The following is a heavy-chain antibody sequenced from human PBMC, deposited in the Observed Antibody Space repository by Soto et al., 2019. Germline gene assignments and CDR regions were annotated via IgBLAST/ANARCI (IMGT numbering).Heavy chain of an antibody. CDR2: IYYSGST. D-gene: IGHD4-17*01. CDR1: GGSISSYY. Sequence: SETLSLTCTVSGGSISSYYWSWIRQPPGKGLEWIGYIYYSGSTNYNPSLKSRVTISVDTSKNQFSLKLSSVTAADTAVYYCARKYGGHFDYWGQGTLVTDSS. V-gene: IGHV4-59*01. J-gene: IGHJ4*02. CDR3: ARKYGGHFDY.